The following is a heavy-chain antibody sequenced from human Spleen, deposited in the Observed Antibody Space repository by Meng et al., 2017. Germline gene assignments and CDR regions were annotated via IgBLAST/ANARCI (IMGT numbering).Heavy chain of an antibody. CDR2: IDPKSGDT. J-gene: IGHJ4*02. CDR3: ARDEDISAAGKLFGDY. D-gene: IGHD6-13*01. V-gene: IGHV1-2*06. Sequence: QVARVQSGAEGKKPGASVKVSCKPSGDNFPDYYIHWVRRAPGQGLEWMGRIDPKSGDTHYAQKFQGRVTMTGDTSIGTAYMELRGLTSDDTAMYYCARDEDISAAGKLFGDYWGQGTLVTVSS. CDR1: GDNFPDYY.